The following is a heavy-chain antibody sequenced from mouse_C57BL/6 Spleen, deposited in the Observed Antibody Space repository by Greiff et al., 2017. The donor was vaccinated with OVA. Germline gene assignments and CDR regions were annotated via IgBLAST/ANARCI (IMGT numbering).Heavy chain of an antibody. CDR3: ITTVVAHYYAMDY. Sequence: QVQLKQSGAELVRPGTSVKVSCKASGYAFTNYLIEWVKQRPGQGLEWIGVINPGSGGTNYNEKFKGKATLTADKSSSTAYMQLSSLTSEDSAVYFCITTVVAHYYAMDYWGQGTSVTVSS. CDR1: GYAFTNYL. J-gene: IGHJ4*01. D-gene: IGHD1-1*01. CDR2: INPGSGGT. V-gene: IGHV1-54*01.